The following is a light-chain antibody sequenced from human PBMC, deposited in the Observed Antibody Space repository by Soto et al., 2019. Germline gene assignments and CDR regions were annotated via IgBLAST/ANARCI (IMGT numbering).Light chain of an antibody. Sequence: QSALTQPASVSGSPGQSITISCTGTSSDVGAYNHVSWYQHHPGKAPKLMIYEVNNRPSGVSNRFSGSKSGHTASLTISGLQAEDEADYYCSSYTTSSTLVFGTGTKVTVL. CDR3: SSYTTSSTLV. CDR2: EVN. CDR1: SSDVGAYNH. V-gene: IGLV2-14*01. J-gene: IGLJ1*01.